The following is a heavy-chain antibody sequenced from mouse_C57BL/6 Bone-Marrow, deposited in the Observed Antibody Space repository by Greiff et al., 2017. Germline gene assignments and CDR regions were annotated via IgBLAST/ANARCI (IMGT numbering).Heavy chain of an antibody. Sequence: VKLQQSGAELVKPGASVKISCKASGYSFSSYWMNWVKQRPGKGLGWIGQVYPGDGDTNYNGKFKGKATLTADKSASTADMQRSSLTSADSAVYVCARGYYDFAYWGQGTLVTVSA. J-gene: IGHJ3*01. D-gene: IGHD2-3*01. CDR3: ARGYYDFAY. V-gene: IGHV1-80*01. CDR2: VYPGDGDT. CDR1: GYSFSSYW.